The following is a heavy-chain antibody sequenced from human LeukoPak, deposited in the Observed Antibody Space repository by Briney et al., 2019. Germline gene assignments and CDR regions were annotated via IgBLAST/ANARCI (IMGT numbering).Heavy chain of an antibody. Sequence: PSETLSLTCTVSGGSVSSGSYYWSWIRQPPGKGLEWIGYIYYSGSTNYNPSLKSRVTISVDTSKNQFSLRLSSVTAADTATYYCARGRPDFWTNFYTYFLDSWGQGTLVTVSS. V-gene: IGHV4-61*01. D-gene: IGHD3/OR15-3a*01. CDR2: IYYSGST. CDR1: GGSVSSGSYY. J-gene: IGHJ4*02. CDR3: ARGRPDFWTNFYTYFLDS.